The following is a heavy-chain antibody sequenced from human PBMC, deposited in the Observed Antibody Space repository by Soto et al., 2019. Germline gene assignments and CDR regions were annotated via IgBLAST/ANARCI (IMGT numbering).Heavy chain of an antibody. V-gene: IGHV1-69*13. CDR2: IIPIFGTA. CDR1: GGTFSSYA. Sequence: SVKVSCKASGGTFSSYAISWVRQAPGQGLEWMGGIIPIFGTANYAQKFQGRVTITADESTSTAYMELSSLRSEDTAVYYCARVMYCSSTSCYAYDYWGQGTLVTFT. J-gene: IGHJ4*02. CDR3: ARVMYCSSTSCYAYDY. D-gene: IGHD2-2*01.